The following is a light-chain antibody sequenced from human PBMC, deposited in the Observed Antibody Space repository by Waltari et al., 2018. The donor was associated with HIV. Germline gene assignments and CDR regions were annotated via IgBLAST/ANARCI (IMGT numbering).Light chain of an antibody. Sequence: QVVLTQPPSASASLGASVKLTCTLSSGHINYVIAWHQQQPKKGPRFLMKLNSDGSHSRGDASPARFSGASSGAERDLTISSLQSEDEGDYFCQTWGTGIQVFGGGTRLTVL. J-gene: IGLJ2*01. CDR3: QTWGTGIQV. V-gene: IGLV4-69*01. CDR1: SGHINYV. CDR2: LNSDGSH.